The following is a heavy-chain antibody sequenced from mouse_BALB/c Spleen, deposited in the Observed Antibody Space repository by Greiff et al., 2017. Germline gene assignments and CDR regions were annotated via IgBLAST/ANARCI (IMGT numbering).Heavy chain of an antibody. V-gene: IGHV5-12-1*01. CDR3: ARRRGTYAMDY. CDR2: ISSGGGST. CDR1: GFAFSSYD. D-gene: IGHD2-14*01. Sequence: EVKVVESGGGLVKPGGSLKLSCAASGFAFSSYDMSWVRQTPEKRLEWVAYISSGGGSTYYPDTVKGRFTISRDNAKNTLYLQMSSLKSEDTAMYYCARRRGTYAMDYWGQGTSVTVSS. J-gene: IGHJ4*01.